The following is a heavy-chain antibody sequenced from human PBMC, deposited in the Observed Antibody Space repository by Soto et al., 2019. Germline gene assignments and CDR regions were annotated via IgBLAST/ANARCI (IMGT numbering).Heavy chain of an antibody. J-gene: IGHJ5*02. CDR2: ISAYNGNT. Sequence: ASVKVSCKASGYTFTSYGISWVRQAPGQGLEWKGWISAYNGNTNYAQKLQGRVTMTTDTSTSTAYMELRSLRSDDTAVYYCARDLGSSSSVWFDPWGQGTLVTVSS. D-gene: IGHD6-6*01. CDR1: GYTFTSYG. CDR3: ARDLGSSSSVWFDP. V-gene: IGHV1-18*01.